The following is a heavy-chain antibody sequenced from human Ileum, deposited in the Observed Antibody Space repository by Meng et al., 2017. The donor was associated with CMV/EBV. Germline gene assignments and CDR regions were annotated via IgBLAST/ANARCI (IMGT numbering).Heavy chain of an antibody. CDR2: IYPGDSDT. D-gene: IGHD4-11*01. CDR1: GYSFTSHW. Sequence: GESLKISCKGSGYSFTSHWIGWVRQMPGKGLEWMGIIYPGDSDTRYSPSFQGQVTISADKSISTAYLLWNSLKASDTAMYYCARTTTVTTFWFDLWGQGTLVTVSS. J-gene: IGHJ5*02. V-gene: IGHV5-51*01. CDR3: ARTTTVTTFWFDL.